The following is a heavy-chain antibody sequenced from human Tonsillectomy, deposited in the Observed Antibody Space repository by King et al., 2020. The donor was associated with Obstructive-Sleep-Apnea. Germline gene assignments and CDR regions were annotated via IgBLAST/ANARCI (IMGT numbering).Heavy chain of an antibody. J-gene: IGHJ4*02. CDR3: ARVQWQQARY. V-gene: IGHV4-39*07. CDR1: GGSISSSSYY. CDR2: IYYSGSI. D-gene: IGHD6-13*01. Sequence: MQLQESGPGLVKPSETLSLTCTVSGGSISSSSYYWGWIRQPPGKGLEWIGSIYYSGSIYYNPSLKSRVTISVDTSKNQFSLKLSSVTAADTAVYYCARVQWQQARYWGQGTLVTVSS.